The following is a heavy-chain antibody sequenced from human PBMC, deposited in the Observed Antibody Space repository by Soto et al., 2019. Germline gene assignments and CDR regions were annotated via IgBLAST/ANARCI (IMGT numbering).Heavy chain of an antibody. Sequence: GGSLRLSCAVSGFALSSYWMHWVRQAPGKGLVWVSRIQSDGSSTNYADSVKGRFTISRDNAKDTLYLQMDSLRVEDTAMYYCAREKAVAGTTFDYWGQGTLVTVSS. J-gene: IGHJ4*02. V-gene: IGHV3-74*01. CDR2: IQSDGSST. CDR1: GFALSSYW. CDR3: AREKAVAGTTFDY. D-gene: IGHD6-19*01.